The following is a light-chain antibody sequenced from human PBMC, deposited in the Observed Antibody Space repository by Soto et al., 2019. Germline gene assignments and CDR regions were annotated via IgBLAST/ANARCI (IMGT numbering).Light chain of an antibody. Sequence: EIVMTQSPATLSVSPGERATLSCRASQGVSSNLAWYQQKPGQAPRLLIYGASTRPTGIPARFSGSGSGTEFTLTISRLQSEDFAVYYCQQYNNWPRTFGQGTKVEIK. CDR3: QQYNNWPRT. CDR1: QGVSSN. CDR2: GAS. V-gene: IGKV3-15*01. J-gene: IGKJ1*01.